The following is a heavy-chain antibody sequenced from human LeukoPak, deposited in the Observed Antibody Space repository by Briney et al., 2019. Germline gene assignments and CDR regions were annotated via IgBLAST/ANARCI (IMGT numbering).Heavy chain of an antibody. J-gene: IGHJ4*02. CDR1: GGSISSGGYS. V-gene: IGHV4-31*03. CDR2: IYYSGST. Sequence: PSEIRSLTCTVSGGSISSGGYSWSWIRQHPGKGLEWTGYIYYSGSTYYNPSLKSRVTISVDTSKNQFSLKLSSVTAADTAVYYCARVVTGYDILTGYYTGGFDYWGQGTLATVSS. D-gene: IGHD3-9*01. CDR3: ARVVTGYDILTGYYTGGFDY.